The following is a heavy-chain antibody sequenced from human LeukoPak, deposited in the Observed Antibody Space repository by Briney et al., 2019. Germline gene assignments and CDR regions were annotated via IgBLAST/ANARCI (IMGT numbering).Heavy chain of an antibody. J-gene: IGHJ4*02. D-gene: IGHD1-1*01. V-gene: IGHV4-39*01. CDR2: MYYSGNT. CDR3: ARHCRYGGGSCYFDY. CDR1: GGSISSSSYY. Sequence: SETLSLTCTVSGGSISSSSYYWGWIRQPPGKGLEWIGTMYYSGNTYYSPSLKSRVTISVDTSKNQFSLNLRSVTAADTAVYYCARHCRYGGGSCYFDYWGQGTLVTVSS.